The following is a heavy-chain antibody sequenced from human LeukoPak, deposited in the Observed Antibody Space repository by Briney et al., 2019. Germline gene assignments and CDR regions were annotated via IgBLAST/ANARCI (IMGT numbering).Heavy chain of an antibody. D-gene: IGHD6-13*01. J-gene: IGHJ5*02. V-gene: IGHV4-34*01. CDR3: ARPSVAASRNWFDP. Sequence: SETLSLTCTVSGGSISSYYWNWIRQPPGKGLEWIGEINHSGSTNYNPSLKSRVTISVDTSKNQFSLKLSSVTAADTAVYYCARPSVAASRNWFDPWGQGTLVTVSS. CDR2: INHSGST. CDR1: GGSISSYY.